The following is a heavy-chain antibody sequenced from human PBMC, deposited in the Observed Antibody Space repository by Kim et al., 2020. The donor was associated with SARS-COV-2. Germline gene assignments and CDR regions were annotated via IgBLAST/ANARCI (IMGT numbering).Heavy chain of an antibody. CDR2: INTNTGNP. CDR1: GYTFTSYA. Sequence: ASVKVSCKASGYTFTSYAMNWVRQAPGQGLEWMGWINTNTGNPTYAQGFTGRFVFSLDTSVSTAYLQISSLKAEDTAVYYCARGPQPALYDYVWGSYRYTLYYFDYWGQGTLVTVSS. CDR3: ARGPQPALYDYVWGSYRYTLYYFDY. J-gene: IGHJ4*02. D-gene: IGHD3-16*02. V-gene: IGHV7-4-1*02.